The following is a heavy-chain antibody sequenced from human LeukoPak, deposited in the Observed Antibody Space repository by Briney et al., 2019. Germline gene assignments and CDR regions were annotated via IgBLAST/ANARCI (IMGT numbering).Heavy chain of an antibody. J-gene: IGHJ4*02. V-gene: IGHV3-7*01. CDR3: ARGGTTFEH. CDR2: IKYDGNEK. Sequence: PGGSLRLSCAASGFTFDDYGMSWVRQAPGKGLEWVANIKYDGNEKYYVDSVKGRFTISRDNAKNSLYLQMNSLSAEDTAVYYCARGGTTFEHWGQGTLVTVSS. D-gene: IGHD1-1*01. CDR1: GFTFDDYG.